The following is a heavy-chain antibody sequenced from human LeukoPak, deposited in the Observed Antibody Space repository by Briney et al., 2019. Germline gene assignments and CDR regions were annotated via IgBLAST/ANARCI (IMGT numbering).Heavy chain of an antibody. J-gene: IGHJ4*02. CDR2: TYYSGGT. CDR1: GGSISSSSCY. Sequence: SETLSLTCTVSGGSISSSSCYWGWIRQPPGKGLEWIGSTYYSGGTYYNPSLKSRVTISVDTSKNQFSLKLSSVTAADTAVYYCARRLSTYSSSPYFDYWGQGTLVTVSS. CDR3: ARRLSTYSSSPYFDY. V-gene: IGHV4-39*01. D-gene: IGHD6-6*01.